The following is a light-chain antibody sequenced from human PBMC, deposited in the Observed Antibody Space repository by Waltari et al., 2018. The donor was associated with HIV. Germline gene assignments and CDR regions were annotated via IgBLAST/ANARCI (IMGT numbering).Light chain of an antibody. J-gene: IGLJ2*01. V-gene: IGLV3-21*02. CDR1: NLGSQT. CDR3: HVWDSSSAHVV. Sequence: SDVLTQSPSVSVATGQTARIPRGEANLGSQTVHWYPQKPGQAPLLVVYDDTDRPPRFPERISGSNSGNTATLTSSAVEAVDEADYYCHVWDSSSAHVVIGGGTKVTVL. CDR2: DDT.